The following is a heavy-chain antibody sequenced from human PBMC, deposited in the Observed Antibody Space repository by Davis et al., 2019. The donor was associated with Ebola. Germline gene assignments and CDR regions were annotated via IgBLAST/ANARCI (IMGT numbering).Heavy chain of an antibody. CDR3: ARGPGTVTTSGDY. D-gene: IGHD4-17*01. J-gene: IGHJ4*02. CDR1: GYTFTSYY. V-gene: IGHV1-46*01. Sequence: ASVKVSCKASGYTFTSYYMHWVRQAPGQGLEWMGIINPSGGSTSYAQKFQGRVTITADKSTSTAYMELSSLRSEDTAVYYCARGPGTVTTSGDYWGQGTLVTVSS. CDR2: INPSGGST.